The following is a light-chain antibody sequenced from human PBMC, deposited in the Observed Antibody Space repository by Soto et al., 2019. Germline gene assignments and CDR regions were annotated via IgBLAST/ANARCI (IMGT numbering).Light chain of an antibody. CDR2: WAS. CDR1: QSVLYSSNNKNY. V-gene: IGKV4-1*01. J-gene: IGKJ1*01. Sequence: DIVMTQSPDSLAVSLGERATINCKSSQSVLYSSNNKNYLAWYQQKPGQPPKLLIYWASTRESGVPDRFSGSGYGTYFTLTISSLQAEDVAIYYCQQSYSTPWTFGQGTKVEIK. CDR3: QQSYSTPWT.